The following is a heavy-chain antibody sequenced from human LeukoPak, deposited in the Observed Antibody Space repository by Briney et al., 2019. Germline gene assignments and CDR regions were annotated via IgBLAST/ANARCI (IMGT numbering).Heavy chain of an antibody. CDR1: GSTFSTYS. V-gene: IGHV3-23*01. Sequence: PGGSLRLSCAASGSTFSTYSMSWVRQAPGKGLEWVSTIDVTTGISYYADSVKGRFTISRDNFQNTLFLQLNNLRVDVTAVYYCAKVNSYHPYFWGQGTLVTVSS. CDR2: IDVTTGIS. D-gene: IGHD1-14*01. J-gene: IGHJ4*02. CDR3: AKVNSYHPYF.